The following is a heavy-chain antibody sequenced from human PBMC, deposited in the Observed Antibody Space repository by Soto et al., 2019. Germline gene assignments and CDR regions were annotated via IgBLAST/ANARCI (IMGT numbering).Heavy chain of an antibody. V-gene: IGHV4-59*08. Sequence: SETLSLTCTVSGGSISSYYWSWIRQPPGKGLEWIGYIYYSGSTNYNPSLKSRVTISVDTSKNQFSLKLSSVTAADTAVYYCARSPGDYGDFFDYWGQGTLVTVSS. CDR2: IYYSGST. J-gene: IGHJ4*02. D-gene: IGHD4-17*01. CDR1: GGSISSYY. CDR3: ARSPGDYGDFFDY.